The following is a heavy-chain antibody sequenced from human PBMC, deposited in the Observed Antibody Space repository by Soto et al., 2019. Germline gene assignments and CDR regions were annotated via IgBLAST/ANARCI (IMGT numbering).Heavy chain of an antibody. V-gene: IGHV3-48*01. Sequence: GGSLRLSCAASGFTFSSYIMNWVRQAPGKGLEWVSYISSSSSTIYYADSVKGRFTISRDNAKNSLYLQMNSLRAEDTAVYYCARPVSPTPRYYDFWSGYPTGFGYWGQGTLVTVSS. D-gene: IGHD3-3*01. J-gene: IGHJ4*02. CDR1: GFTFSSYI. CDR2: ISSSSSTI. CDR3: ARPVSPTPRYYDFWSGYPTGFGY.